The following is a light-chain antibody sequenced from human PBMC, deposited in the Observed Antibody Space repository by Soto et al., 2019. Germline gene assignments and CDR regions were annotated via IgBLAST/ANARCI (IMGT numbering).Light chain of an antibody. Sequence: EIVLTQSPGTLSLSPGERATLSCRASQSVSRSYLAWYQQKPGQAPRLLIYGASSRATGIPDRFSGSGSGTEFPNTISALERERFEAYSRQQYDSSPQAGWRFGQGTKVDIK. J-gene: IGKJ1*01. CDR2: GAS. V-gene: IGKV3-20*01. CDR1: QSVSRSY. CDR3: QQYDSSPQAGWR.